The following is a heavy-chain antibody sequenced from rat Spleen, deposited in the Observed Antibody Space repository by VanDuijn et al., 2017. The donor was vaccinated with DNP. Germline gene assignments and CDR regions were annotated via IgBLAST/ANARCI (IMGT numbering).Heavy chain of an antibody. CDR2: INKDSSTI. CDR1: GFNFKAYW. CDR3: AKGPDYGGWSDYFDF. J-gene: IGHJ2*01. D-gene: IGHD1-11*01. V-gene: IGHV4-2*01. Sequence: EVKLVESGGGLVQPGRSLRLSCAASGFNFKAYWMGWVRQAPGKGLEWIGQINKDSSTITYIPSLKDKFTISRDNDQNTLYLQMSKLGSEDTAIYHGAKGPDYGGWSDYFDFWGQGVMVTVSS.